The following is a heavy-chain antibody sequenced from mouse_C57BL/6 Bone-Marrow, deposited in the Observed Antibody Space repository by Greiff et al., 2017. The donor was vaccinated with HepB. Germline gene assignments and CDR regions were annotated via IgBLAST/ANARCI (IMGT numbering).Heavy chain of an antibody. D-gene: IGHD2-3*01. CDR2: IYPGDGDT. CDR1: GYAFSSYW. V-gene: IGHV1-80*01. CDR3: AREDGYYDAMDY. Sequence: VKLVESGAELVKPGASVKISCKASGYAFSSYWMNWVKQRPGKGLEWIGQIYPGDGDTNYNGKFKGKATLTADKSSSTAYMQLSSLTSEDSAVYFCAREDGYYDAMDYWGQGTSVTVSS. J-gene: IGHJ4*01.